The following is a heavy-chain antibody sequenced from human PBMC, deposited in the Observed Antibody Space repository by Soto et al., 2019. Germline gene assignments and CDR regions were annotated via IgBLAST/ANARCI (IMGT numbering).Heavy chain of an antibody. CDR3: ARGRSDREERYYYFYYGMDV. J-gene: IGHJ6*02. CDR1: GGSISNYY. V-gene: IGHV4-59*01. Sequence: PSETLSLTCTVSGGSISNYYWSWIRQPPGKGLEWIGYVFYSGNNHYNPSLKSRVTISVDASKNQFSLRLSSVTAADTAVYYCARGRSDREERYYYFYYGMDVWGQGTTVTVS. CDR2: VFYSGNN. D-gene: IGHD1-1*01.